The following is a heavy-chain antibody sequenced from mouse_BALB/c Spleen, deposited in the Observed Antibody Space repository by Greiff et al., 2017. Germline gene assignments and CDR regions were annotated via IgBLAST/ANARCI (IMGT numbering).Heavy chain of an antibody. CDR3: ARSALTNFDY. D-gene: IGHD4-1*01. V-gene: IGHV5-17*02. Sequence: EVQRVESGGGLVQPGGSRKLSCAASGFTFSSFGMHWVRQAPEKGLEWVAYISSGSSTIYYADTVKGRFTISRDNPKNTLFLQMTSLRSEDTAMYYCARSALTNFDYWGQGTTLTVSS. CDR1: GFTFSSFG. J-gene: IGHJ2*01. CDR2: ISSGSSTI.